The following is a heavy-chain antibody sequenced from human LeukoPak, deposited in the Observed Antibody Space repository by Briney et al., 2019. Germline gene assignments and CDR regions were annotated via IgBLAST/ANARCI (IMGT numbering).Heavy chain of an antibody. V-gene: IGHV3-74*01. CDR3: AKDRAWIQLWND. CDR1: GFTFSSYW. J-gene: IGHJ4*02. CDR2: INSDGSST. Sequence: GGSLRLSCAASGFTFSSYWMHWVRQAPGKGLVWVSRINSDGSSTSYADSVKGRFTISRDNAKNTLYLQMNSLRAEDTAVYYCAKDRAWIQLWNDWGQGTLVTVSS. D-gene: IGHD5-18*01.